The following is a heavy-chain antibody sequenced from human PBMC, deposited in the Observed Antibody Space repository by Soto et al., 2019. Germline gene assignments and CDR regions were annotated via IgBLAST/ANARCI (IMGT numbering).Heavy chain of an antibody. CDR3: ARACSGGSCYGGFDP. Sequence: VKVSCKASGYTFTGSYMHWVRQAPGQGLEWMGWINPNSGGTNYAQKFQGWVTMTRDTSISTAYMELSRLRSDDTAVYYCARACSGGSCYGGFDPWGQGTLVTVSS. CDR1: GYTFTGSY. D-gene: IGHD2-15*01. CDR2: INPNSGGT. V-gene: IGHV1-2*04. J-gene: IGHJ5*02.